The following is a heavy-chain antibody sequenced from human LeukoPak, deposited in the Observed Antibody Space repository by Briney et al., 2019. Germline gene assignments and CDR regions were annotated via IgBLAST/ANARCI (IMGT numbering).Heavy chain of an antibody. Sequence: GALRPSCATSGFNFDRYTIHWVRQAPGKGLEWVSSISSSSSYIYYADSLRGRFTISRDNSKNTLYLQMNSLRTEDTALYYCAKDMDRVRTMYFDDWGQGTLVTVSS. CDR1: GFNFDRYT. CDR3: AKDMDRVRTMYFDD. D-gene: IGHD1-7*01. V-gene: IGHV3-21*04. CDR2: ISSSSSYI. J-gene: IGHJ4*02.